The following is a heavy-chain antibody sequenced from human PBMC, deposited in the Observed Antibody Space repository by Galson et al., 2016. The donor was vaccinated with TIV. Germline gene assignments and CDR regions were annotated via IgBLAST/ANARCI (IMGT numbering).Heavy chain of an antibody. Sequence: TLSLTCTVSGDSISSGSYYWSWIRQPAGKGLEWIGRIDSSGSTYYHPSLKSRVTISVDTSKNQFSLELSSVTAPDTAVYYCARGPVHYYDSSGYYPLYYFDYWGQGTLVTVSS. CDR3: ARGPVHYYDSSGYYPLYYFDY. CDR1: GDSISSGSYY. V-gene: IGHV4-61*02. CDR2: IDSSGST. D-gene: IGHD3-22*01. J-gene: IGHJ4*02.